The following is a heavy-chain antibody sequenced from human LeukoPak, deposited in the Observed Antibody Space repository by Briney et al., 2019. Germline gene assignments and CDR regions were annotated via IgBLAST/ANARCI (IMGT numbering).Heavy chain of an antibody. CDR2: ISSSSSYI. D-gene: IGHD6-19*01. Sequence: GGSLRLSCAASGFTFSSYSMNWVRQAPGKGLEWVSSISSSSSYIYYGDSVKGRFTISRDNAKNSLYLQMNSLRAEDTAVYYCARDDPSPGYSSGWPYFDYWGQGTLVTVSS. V-gene: IGHV3-21*01. CDR3: ARDDPSPGYSSGWPYFDY. J-gene: IGHJ4*02. CDR1: GFTFSSYS.